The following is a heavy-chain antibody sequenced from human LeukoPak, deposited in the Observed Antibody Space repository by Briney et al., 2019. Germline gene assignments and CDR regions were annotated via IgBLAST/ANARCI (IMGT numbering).Heavy chain of an antibody. V-gene: IGHV4-39*01. CDR2: IYHTGTT. CDR1: GGSISDTSYY. Sequence: SETLSLTCNVSGGSISDTSYYWGWIRQPPGKGLDWIGSIYHTGTTYYSPSLKSRVTISVHTSKSHFSLELSSVTAADTAVYYCARQQCNGGSCYSRAIWFDPWGQGTLVTVSS. J-gene: IGHJ5*02. D-gene: IGHD2-15*01. CDR3: ARQQCNGGSCYSRAIWFDP.